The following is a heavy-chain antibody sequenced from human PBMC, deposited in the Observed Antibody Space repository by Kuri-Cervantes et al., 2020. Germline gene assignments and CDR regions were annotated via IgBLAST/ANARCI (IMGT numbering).Heavy chain of an antibody. CDR3: TTAGIAARYFDY. V-gene: IGHV3-15*01. CDR2: IKSKTDGGTT. CDR1: GFTFSNAW. D-gene: IGHD6-6*01. J-gene: IGHJ4*02. Sequence: GGSLRLSCAASGFTFSNAWMSWVRQAPGKGLEWVGRIKSKTDGGTTDYAAPVKGRFTISRDDSKNTLYLQMNSLKTEDTAVYHCTTAGIAARYFDYWGQGTLVTVSS.